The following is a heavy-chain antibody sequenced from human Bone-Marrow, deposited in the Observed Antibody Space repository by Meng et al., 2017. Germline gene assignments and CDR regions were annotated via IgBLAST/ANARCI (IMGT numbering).Heavy chain of an antibody. J-gene: IGHJ4*02. Sequence: GESLKISCAASGFTFSSYSMNWVRQAPGKGLEWVSSISSSSSYIYYADSVKGRFTISRDNAKNSLYLQMNSLRAEDTAVYYCARDDGSYTYYFDYWGQGTLVTGYS. CDR2: ISSSSSYI. V-gene: IGHV3-21*01. CDR3: ARDDGSYTYYFDY. D-gene: IGHD1-26*01. CDR1: GFTFSSYS.